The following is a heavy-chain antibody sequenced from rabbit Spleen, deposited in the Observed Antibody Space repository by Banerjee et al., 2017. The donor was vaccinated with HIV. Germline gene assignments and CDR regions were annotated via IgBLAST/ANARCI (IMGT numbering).Heavy chain of an antibody. CDR1: GFSFSTNHY. CDR3: ARDGAGGSYFAL. D-gene: IGHD8-1*01. V-gene: IGHV1S40*01. CDR2: IDPVFGIT. Sequence: QSLEESGGDLVKPGASLTLTCTASGFSFSTNHYMCWVRQAPGKGLEWIGYIDPVFGITYYANWVNGRFSISRENAQNTVFLQMTSLTAADTATYFCARDGAGGSYFALWGPGTLVTVS. J-gene: IGHJ4*01.